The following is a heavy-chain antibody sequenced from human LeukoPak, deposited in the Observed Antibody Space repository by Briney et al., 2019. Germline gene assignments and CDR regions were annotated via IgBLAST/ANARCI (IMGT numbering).Heavy chain of an antibody. V-gene: IGHV1-3*01. CDR1: GYTFTSYA. Sequence: VSVKVSCKASGYTFTSYAMYWVRQAPGQRLEWMGWINAGNGNTKYSQKFQGRVTITRDTSASTAYMELSSLRSEDTAVYYCARAVALREWELLRYWGQGTLVTVSS. CDR3: ARAVALREWELLRY. CDR2: INAGNGNT. J-gene: IGHJ4*02. D-gene: IGHD1-26*01.